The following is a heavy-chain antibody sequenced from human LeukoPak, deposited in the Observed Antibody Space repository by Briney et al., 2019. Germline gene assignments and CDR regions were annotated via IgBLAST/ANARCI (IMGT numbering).Heavy chain of an antibody. CDR2: ISSSSSTI. V-gene: IGHV3-48*04. D-gene: IGHD6-13*01. CDR1: GFTFSSYS. J-gene: IGHJ4*02. Sequence: PGGSLRLSCAASGFTFSSYSMNWVRQAPGKGLEWVSYISSSSSTIYYADSVKGRFTISRDNAMNSLYLQMHSLRTDDTALYYCAKDGAAAGSGHFDDWGQGALVTVSS. CDR3: AKDGAAAGSGHFDD.